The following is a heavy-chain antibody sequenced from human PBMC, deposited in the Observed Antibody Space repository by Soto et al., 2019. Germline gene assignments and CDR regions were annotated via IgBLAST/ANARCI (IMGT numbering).Heavy chain of an antibody. CDR3: ARRGGAAPALEYFYH. D-gene: IGHD6-13*01. J-gene: IGHJ1*01. CDR2: IIPIFGTT. V-gene: IGHV1-69*12. Sequence: QVQLVQSGAEVKKPGSSVKVSCKASGGTFSSFAISWVRQAPGQGLEWVGGIIPIFGTTNYAQKFQGRGTITADESTSTAYMELNSLRSEDTAVYYCARRGGAAPALEYFYHWGQGTLVTVSS. CDR1: GGTFSSFA.